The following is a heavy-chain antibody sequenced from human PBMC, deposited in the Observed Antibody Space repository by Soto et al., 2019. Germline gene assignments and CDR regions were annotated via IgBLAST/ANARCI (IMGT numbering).Heavy chain of an antibody. CDR3: ARGQFHHVSNYYYALDV. CDR2: FIPMFNRP. J-gene: IGHJ6*02. CDR1: GGTFSSYA. V-gene: IGHV1-69*01. Sequence: QVQLVQSGAEVKKPGSSVKVSCKASGGTFSSYAISWVRQAPGQGLEWMGGFIPMFNRPHSARKFQGRVTITAYESTSTAYMDLSSLRSEATAVYYCARGQFHHVSNYYYALDVWGQGTTVTVSS.